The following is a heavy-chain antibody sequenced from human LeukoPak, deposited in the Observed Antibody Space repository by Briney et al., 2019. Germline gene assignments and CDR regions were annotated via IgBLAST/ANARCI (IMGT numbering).Heavy chain of an antibody. CDR3: ARGTVTTDY. Sequence: SETLSLTCTVSGGSISSYYWSWIRQPPGKGLEWIGYIYYSGSTNYNPSLKSRVTISVDTSKNQFSLKLSSVTAADTAVYYCARGTVTTDYWGQGTLVTVSS. D-gene: IGHD4-11*01. CDR2: IYYSGST. V-gene: IGHV4-59*01. J-gene: IGHJ4*02. CDR1: GGSISSYY.